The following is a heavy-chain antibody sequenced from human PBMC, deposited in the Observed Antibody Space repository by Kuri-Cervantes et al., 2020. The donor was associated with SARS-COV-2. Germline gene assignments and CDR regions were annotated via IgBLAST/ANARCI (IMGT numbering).Heavy chain of an antibody. V-gene: IGHV1-18*04. CDR1: GCTFTSYG. Sequence: ASVKVSCKASGCTFTSYGISWVRQAPGQGLEWMGWISAYNGNTNYAQKLQGRVTMTTDTSTSTAYMELSRLRSDDTAVYYCARDQYSSGFARYGMDVWGQGTTVTVSS. CDR3: ARDQYSSGFARYGMDV. D-gene: IGHD6-19*01. J-gene: IGHJ6*02. CDR2: ISAYNGNT.